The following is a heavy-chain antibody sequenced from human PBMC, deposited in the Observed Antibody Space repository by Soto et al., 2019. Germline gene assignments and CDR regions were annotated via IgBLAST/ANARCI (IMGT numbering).Heavy chain of an antibody. CDR2: IIPIFGTA. V-gene: IGHV1-69*12. CDR1: GGTFSSYA. CDR3: AGPSDYYYDNGLDV. J-gene: IGHJ6*04. Sequence: QVQLVQSGAEVKKPGSSVKVSCKASGGTFSSYAISWVRQAPGQGLEWMGGIIPIFGTANYAQKIQGRVTLQADVSKSTAHRALTSRRSEDPAVYYRAGPSDYYYDNGLDVWGKGTTVTVPS.